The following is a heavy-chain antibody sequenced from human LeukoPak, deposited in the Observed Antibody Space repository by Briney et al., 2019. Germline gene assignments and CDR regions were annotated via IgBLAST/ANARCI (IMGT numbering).Heavy chain of an antibody. D-gene: IGHD3-22*01. CDR2: ISSSSYI. CDR3: ARTNYYDSSGYFCDY. J-gene: IGHJ4*02. Sequence: GGSLRPSCAASGFTFSSYSMNWVRQAPGKGLEWVSSISSSSYIYYADSVKGRFTISRDNAKNSLYLQMNSLRAEDTAVYYCARTNYYDSSGYFCDYWGQGTLVAVSS. V-gene: IGHV3-21*01. CDR1: GFTFSSYS.